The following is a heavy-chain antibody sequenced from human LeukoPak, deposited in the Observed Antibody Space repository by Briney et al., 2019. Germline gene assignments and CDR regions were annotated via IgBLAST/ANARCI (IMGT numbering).Heavy chain of an antibody. Sequence: PGGSLRLSCAASGFTFSSYWMHWVRQAPGKGLVWVSRINSDGSSTSYADSAKGRFTISRDNAKNTLYLQMNSLRAEDTAVYYCARSPGAITMPTDYFDYWGQGTLVTVSS. CDR3: ARSPGAITMPTDYFDY. CDR1: GFTFSSYW. V-gene: IGHV3-74*01. D-gene: IGHD3-10*01. CDR2: INSDGSST. J-gene: IGHJ4*02.